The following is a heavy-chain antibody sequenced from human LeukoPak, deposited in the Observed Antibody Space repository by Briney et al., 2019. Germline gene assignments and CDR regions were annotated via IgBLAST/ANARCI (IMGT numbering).Heavy chain of an antibody. CDR3: AKEDYYYGMDV. CDR1: GFTFSSYG. J-gene: IGHJ6*02. V-gene: IGHV3-30*18. CDR2: ISYDGSNK. Sequence: PGRSLRLSCAASGFTFSSYGMHWVRQAPGKGLEWVAVISYDGSNKYYADSVKGRFTISRDNSKNTLYLQMNSLRAEDTAVYYCAKEDYYYGMDVRGQGTTVTVSS.